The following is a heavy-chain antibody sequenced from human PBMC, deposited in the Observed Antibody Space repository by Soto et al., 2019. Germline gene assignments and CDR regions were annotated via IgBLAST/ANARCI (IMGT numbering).Heavy chain of an antibody. J-gene: IGHJ5*02. D-gene: IGHD2-2*01. CDR3: ARVTQYQLLGSWFDP. CDR1: GGSISSYY. CDR2: IYYSGST. V-gene: IGHV4-59*01. Sequence: SETLSLTCTVSGGSISSYYWSWIRQPPGKGLEWIGYIYYSGSTNYNPSLKSRVTISVDTSKNQFSLKLSSVTAADTAVYYCARVTQYQLLGSWFDPWGQGTLVTVSS.